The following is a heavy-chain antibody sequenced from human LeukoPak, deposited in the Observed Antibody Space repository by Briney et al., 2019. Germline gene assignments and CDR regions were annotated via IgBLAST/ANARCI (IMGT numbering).Heavy chain of an antibody. D-gene: IGHD3-9*01. J-gene: IGHJ4*02. CDR1: GFSLSTSGVG. CDR3: AHFILSLRYFDWLSPPDYYFDY. V-gene: IGHV2-5*01. Sequence: ESGPTLVNPTQTLTLTCTFSGFSLSTSGVGVGWIRQPPGKALEWLALIYWNDDKRYSPTLQSRLTIASDTSKNQVVLTMANMDPVDTATYYCAHFILSLRYFDWLSPPDYYFDYWGQGTLVTVSS. CDR2: IYWNDDK.